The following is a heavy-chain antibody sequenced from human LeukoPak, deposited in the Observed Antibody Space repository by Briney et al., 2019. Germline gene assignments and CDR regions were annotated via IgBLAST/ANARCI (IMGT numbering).Heavy chain of an antibody. CDR3: ARGNGDLMAFDY. J-gene: IGHJ4*02. D-gene: IGHD7-27*01. CDR1: GYTFTGYY. CDR2: INPNSGGT. Sequence: ASVKVSCKASGYTFTGYYMHWVRQAPGQGLEWMGWINPNSGGTNYAQKFQGRVTMTRDTSINTGYIDLYMEVSRLRSDDTAVYYCARGNGDLMAFDYWGQGTLVIVSS. V-gene: IGHV1-2*02.